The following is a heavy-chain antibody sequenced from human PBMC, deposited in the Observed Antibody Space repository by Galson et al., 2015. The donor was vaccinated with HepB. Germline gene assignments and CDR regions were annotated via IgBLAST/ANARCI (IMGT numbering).Heavy chain of an antibody. CDR1: GFTFSDYY. CDR2: ISSSSSYT. J-gene: IGHJ6*02. Sequence: SLRLSCAASGFTFSDYYMSWIRQAPGKGLEWVSYISSSSSYTNYADSVKGRFTISRDNAKNSLYLQMNSLRAEDTAVYYCARDGIVGATKRSPDYYYYGMDVWGQGTTVTVSS. CDR3: ARDGIVGATKRSPDYYYYGMDV. D-gene: IGHD1-26*01. V-gene: IGHV3-11*06.